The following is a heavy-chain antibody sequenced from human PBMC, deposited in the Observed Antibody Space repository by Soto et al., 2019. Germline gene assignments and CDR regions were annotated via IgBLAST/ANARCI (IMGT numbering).Heavy chain of an antibody. CDR3: ARVNSYSNDRVGFDY. CDR1: GYTFSNYY. J-gene: IGHJ4*02. V-gene: IGHV1-46*01. CDR2: INPNDGDT. Sequence: QVQLVQSGAEVKKPGASVTVSCKASGYTFSNYYMHWVRQAPGQGLEWMGVINPNDGDTDYAQIFQGRVTLTRDTSTSTFYMELSSLRSDDTAVYYCARVNSYSNDRVGFDYWGQGTQVTVSS. D-gene: IGHD6-13*01.